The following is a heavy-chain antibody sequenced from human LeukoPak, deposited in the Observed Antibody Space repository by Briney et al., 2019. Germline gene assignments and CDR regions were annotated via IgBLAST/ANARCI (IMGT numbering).Heavy chain of an antibody. J-gene: IGHJ4*02. Sequence: GGSLRLSCAASGFTFSNYDMFWVRETTGKGLEWVSTIGAADNTYYPGSVRGRFTISRESAKDSLYLQMNSLRAGDTAVYYCARGSGSHFDYWGQGTLVTVSS. CDR3: ARGSGSHFDY. CDR1: GFTFSNYD. CDR2: IGAADNT. D-gene: IGHD1-26*01. V-gene: IGHV3-13*04.